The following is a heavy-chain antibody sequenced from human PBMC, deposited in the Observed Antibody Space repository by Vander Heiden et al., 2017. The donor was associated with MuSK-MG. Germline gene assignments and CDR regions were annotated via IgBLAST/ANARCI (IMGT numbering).Heavy chain of an antibody. CDR3: VRQGSITMVRGVIFYYDY. V-gene: IGHV5-10-1*03. CDR2: IDPSDSYT. CDR1: GYSFTSYW. D-gene: IGHD3-10*01. Sequence: VQLVQSGAEVKKPGESLRISWKGSGYSFTSYWISWVRQMPGKGLEWMGRIDPSDSYTNYSPSFQGHVTISADKSISTAYLQWSSLKASDTAMYYCVRQGSITMVRGVIFYYDYWGQGTLVTVSS. J-gene: IGHJ4*02.